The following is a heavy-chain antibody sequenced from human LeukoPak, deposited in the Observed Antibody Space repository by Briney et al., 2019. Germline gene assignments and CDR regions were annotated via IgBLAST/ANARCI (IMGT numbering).Heavy chain of an antibody. CDR2: IYYGGST. V-gene: IGHV4-39*01. CDR3: ARQHAPDSESNYYFDL. J-gene: IGHJ2*01. Sequence: PSETLSLTCTVSGGSISSSSYNWGWIRQPPGKGLEWIGTIYYGGSTYYNPSLKSRVTISVDTSKNQFSLKLSSVTAADTAVYYCARQHAPDSESNYYFDLWGRGTQVTVSS. CDR1: GGSISSSSYN. D-gene: IGHD4-11*01.